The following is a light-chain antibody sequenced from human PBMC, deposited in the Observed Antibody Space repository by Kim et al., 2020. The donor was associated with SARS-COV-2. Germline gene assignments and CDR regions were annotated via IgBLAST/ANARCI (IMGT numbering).Light chain of an antibody. CDR3: QRYNTNSRT. CDR2: QAS. Sequence: DIQMTQSPATLSASVGDRVTITCRASQSISSWLAWYQQKPGKAPKLLIYQASILQSGVPSRFSGSESGTEFTLTINSLQPDDFATYYCQRYNTNSRTFGQGTKVDIK. J-gene: IGKJ1*01. CDR1: QSISSW. V-gene: IGKV1-5*03.